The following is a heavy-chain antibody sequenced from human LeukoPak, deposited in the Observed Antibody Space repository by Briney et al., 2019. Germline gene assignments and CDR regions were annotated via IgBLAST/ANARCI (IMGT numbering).Heavy chain of an antibody. J-gene: IGHJ4*02. CDR2: IYYSGST. D-gene: IGHD1-1*01. Sequence: SETLSLTCSVSGVSIRNYYFSWVRQPLRKGLEWIGYIYYSGSTDYNSSLKSRVTISIDTSKNQFSLKLSSVTAADTAVYYCALGGPTVHDHWGQGTLVTVSS. V-gene: IGHV4-59*01. CDR1: GVSIRNYY. CDR3: ALGGPTVHDH.